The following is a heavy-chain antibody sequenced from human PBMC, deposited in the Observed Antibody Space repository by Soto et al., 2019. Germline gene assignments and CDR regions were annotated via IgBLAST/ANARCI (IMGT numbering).Heavy chain of an antibody. CDR3: ARGRLWFGETNDAFDI. J-gene: IGHJ3*02. CDR2: IYYSGST. D-gene: IGHD3-10*01. Sequence: LSLTCTVSGGSISSGGYYWSWIRQHPGKGLEWIGYIYYSGSTYYNPSLKSRVTISVDTSKNQSSLKLSSVTAADTAVYYCARGRLWFGETNDAFDIWGQGTMVTVSS. CDR1: GGSISSGGYY. V-gene: IGHV4-31*03.